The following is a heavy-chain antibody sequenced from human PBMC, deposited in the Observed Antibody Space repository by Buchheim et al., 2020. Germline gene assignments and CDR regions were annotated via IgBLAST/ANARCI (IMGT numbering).Heavy chain of an antibody. CDR1: GGSIRSGSSF. J-gene: IGHJ6*02. V-gene: IGHV4-61*02. CDR2: FYISGST. CDR3: ARSRTVLHYYYYAMDV. Sequence: QVQLQESGPGLVQPSQTLSLTCTVSGGSIRSGSSFWSWIRQPAGKGLEWIGRFYISGSTNYNPSLKSRVTISVDTSNNQFSLKLTSVTAADTAVYYCARSRTVLHYYYYAMDVWGQGTT. D-gene: IGHD4-17*01.